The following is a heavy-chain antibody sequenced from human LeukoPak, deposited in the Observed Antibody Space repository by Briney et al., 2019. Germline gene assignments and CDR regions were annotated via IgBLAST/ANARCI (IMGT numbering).Heavy chain of an antibody. CDR1: GGSISSGSYY. V-gene: IGHV4-61*02. J-gene: IGHJ3*02. CDR2: IYTSGST. Sequence: SQTMSLTCTVSGGSISSGSYYWSWIRQPAGKGLEWIGRIYTSGSTNYNPSLKSRVTISVDTSKNQFSLKLSSVTAADTAVYYCARARLKSDLDAFDIWGQGTMVTVSS. CDR3: ARARLKSDLDAFDI. D-gene: IGHD3-3*01.